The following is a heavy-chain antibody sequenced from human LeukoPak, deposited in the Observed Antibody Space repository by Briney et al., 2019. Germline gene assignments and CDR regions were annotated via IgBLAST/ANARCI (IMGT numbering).Heavy chain of an antibody. CDR1: GFTFSSYS. CDR2: ISSSSSYI. J-gene: IGHJ3*02. D-gene: IGHD6-13*01. V-gene: IGHV3-21*01. Sequence: GGSLRLSCAASGFTFSSYSMNWVRQAPGKGLDWASSISSSSSYIYYADSVKGRFTISRDNAKNSLYLQMNSLRAEDTAVYYCARVGPEAAAGMGNAFDIWGQGTMVTVSS. CDR3: ARVGPEAAAGMGNAFDI.